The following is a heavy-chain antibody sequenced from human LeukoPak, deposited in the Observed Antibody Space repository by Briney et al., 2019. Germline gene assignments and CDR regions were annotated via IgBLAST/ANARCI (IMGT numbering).Heavy chain of an antibody. D-gene: IGHD3-22*01. J-gene: IGHJ4*02. V-gene: IGHV1-69*01. CDR3: AKVGSKVTMIVVVQALTFDY. CDR2: IIPIFGTA. CDR1: GGTFSSYA. Sequence: ASVKVSCKASGGTFSSYAISWVRQAPGQGLEWMGGIIPIFGTANYAQKFQGRVTITADESTSTAYMELSSLRSEDTAVYYCAKVGSKVTMIVVVQALTFDYWGQGTLVTVSS.